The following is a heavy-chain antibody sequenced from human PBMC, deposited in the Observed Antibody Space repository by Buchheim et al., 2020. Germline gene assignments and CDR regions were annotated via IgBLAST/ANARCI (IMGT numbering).Heavy chain of an antibody. V-gene: IGHV3-48*02. CDR1: GFIFNSYS. J-gene: IGHJ6*02. CDR3: ARVLGVYAMDV. CDR2: ISGSSRTT. Sequence: EVQLVESGGGLVQPGGSLRLSCVASGFIFNSYSMNWVRQAPGKGLEWVSSISGSSRTTYYADSVEGRFTISRANAKNSLYVQMNSLRDEDTAVYYCARVLGVYAMDVWGQGTT.